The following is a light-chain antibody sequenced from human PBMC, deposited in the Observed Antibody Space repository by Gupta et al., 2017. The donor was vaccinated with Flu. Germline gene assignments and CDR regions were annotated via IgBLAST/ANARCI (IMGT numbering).Light chain of an antibody. CDR2: AAS. CDR3: QQSYNFPRT. CDR1: QSISTY. J-gene: IGKJ1*01. V-gene: IGKV1-39*01. Sequence: SIGDRVTITCRASQSISTYLNWYQQTPGKAPKVLIFAASTLQSGVPSRFRGSGSGTDFTLTISNLQVEDFATYYCQQSYNFPRTFGQGTKV.